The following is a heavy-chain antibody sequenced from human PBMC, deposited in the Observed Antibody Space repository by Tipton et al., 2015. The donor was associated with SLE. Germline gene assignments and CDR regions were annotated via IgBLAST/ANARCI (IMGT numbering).Heavy chain of an antibody. J-gene: IGHJ4*02. CDR2: IYYSGST. CDR3: ARHGVGATTDY. V-gene: IGHV4-39*01. D-gene: IGHD1-26*01. Sequence: TLSLTCTVSGGSIRSSSYYWGWIRQPPGKGLEWIGSIYYSGSTYYNPSLKSRVTISVDTSKNQFSLKLSSVTAADTAVYYCARHGVGATTDYWGQGTLVTVSS. CDR1: GGSIRSSSYY.